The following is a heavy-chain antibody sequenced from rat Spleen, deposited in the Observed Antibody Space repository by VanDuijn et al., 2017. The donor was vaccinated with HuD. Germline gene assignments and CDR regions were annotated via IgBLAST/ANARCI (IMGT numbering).Heavy chain of an antibody. CDR2: ISYGDSSGHSST. J-gene: IGHJ2*01. D-gene: IGHD4-3*01. V-gene: IGHV5-7*01. CDR1: GFTFSDYG. CDR3: ARLNSGYGHFDY. Sequence: EVRLVESGGGLVQPGRSMQLSCAASGFTFSDYGMAWVRQAPTKGLEWVATISYGDSSGHSSTYYRDSVKGRFTISRDNAKSTLYLQMDSLRSEDTATYYCARLNSGYGHFDYWGQGVMVTVSS.